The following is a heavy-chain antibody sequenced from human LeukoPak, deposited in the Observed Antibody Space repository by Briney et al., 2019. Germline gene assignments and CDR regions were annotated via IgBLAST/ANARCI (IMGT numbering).Heavy chain of an antibody. CDR2: ISGSGGTI. CDR1: GFTFSDYY. J-gene: IGHJ4*02. D-gene: IGHD3-10*01. Sequence: GGSLRLSCAASGFTFSDYYMTWIRQAPGKGLEWVSYISGSGGTIFYADSVKGRFTISRDNSKNTLYLQMNSLRAEDTAVYYCAKESSGGNFDYWGQGTLVTVSS. V-gene: IGHV3-11*01. CDR3: AKESSGGNFDY.